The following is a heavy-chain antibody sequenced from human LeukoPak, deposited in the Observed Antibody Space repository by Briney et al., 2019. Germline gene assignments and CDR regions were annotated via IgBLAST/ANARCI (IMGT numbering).Heavy chain of an antibody. V-gene: IGHV3-30-3*01. CDR1: GFTFSSYA. CDR3: ARDMFMYSSSDTAMVGGFDY. Sequence: GGSLRLSCAASGFTFSSYAMHWVRQAPGKGLEWVAVISYDGSNKYYADSVKGRFTISRDNSKNTLYLQMNSPRAEDTAVYYCARDMFMYSSSDTAMVGGFDYWGQGTLVTVSS. CDR2: ISYDGSNK. D-gene: IGHD5-18*01. J-gene: IGHJ4*02.